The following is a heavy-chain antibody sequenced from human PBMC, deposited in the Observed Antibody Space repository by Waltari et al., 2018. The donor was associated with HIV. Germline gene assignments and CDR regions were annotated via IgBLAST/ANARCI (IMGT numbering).Heavy chain of an antibody. J-gene: IGHJ4*02. CDR3: AKAVMETAVSSPVDC. CDR2: ISGSGGTT. V-gene: IGHV3-23*04. CDR1: GFTFNNFA. Sequence: EVQLVESGGGLVQPGGSLRLSCTASGFTFNNFAMSWVRQAPGKGLEWVSVISGSGGTTYYADSVKGRFTVSRDNFKNTVYLQMNSLRAGDTAIYYCAKAVMETAVSSPVDCWGQGAPVTVSS. D-gene: IGHD5-18*01.